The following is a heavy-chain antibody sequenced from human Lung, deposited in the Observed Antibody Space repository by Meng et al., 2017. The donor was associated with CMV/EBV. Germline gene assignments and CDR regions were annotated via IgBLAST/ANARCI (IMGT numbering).Heavy chain of an antibody. CDR1: GYTFGSYG. CDR2: FVNYVDT. CDR3: ASGTPGRSYCDY. D-gene: IGHD2-15*01. Sequence: QVHLRQSGPEVEKPGASVRVSCKASGYTFGSYGICWVRQAPGQGLEWMGWFVNYVDTYPAPKFQGRVTMTTDTHTNTAFMELRSLTSDDTAVYYCASGTPGRSYCDYWGQGTLVTVSS. J-gene: IGHJ4*02. V-gene: IGHV1-18*01.